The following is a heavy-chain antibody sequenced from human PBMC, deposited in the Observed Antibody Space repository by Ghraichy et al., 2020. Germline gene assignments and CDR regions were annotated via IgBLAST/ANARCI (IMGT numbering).Heavy chain of an antibody. Sequence: SQTLSLTCTVSGGSISSGAYSWTWIRQPPGKGLEWIGYIHQSGITDYNPSLKSRVTISADWSGNQFSLKLSSVTAADTAVYYCTRDPCNTGCPKGGYFDPWGQGTLVIVSS. CDR2: IHQSGIT. D-gene: IGHD2-2*01. CDR1: GGSISSGAYS. J-gene: IGHJ5*02. V-gene: IGHV4-30-2*01. CDR3: TRDPCNTGCPKGGYFDP.